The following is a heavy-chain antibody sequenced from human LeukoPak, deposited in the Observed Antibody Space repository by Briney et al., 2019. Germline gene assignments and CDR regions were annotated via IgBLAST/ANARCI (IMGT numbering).Heavy chain of an antibody. CDR1: GFTFSSYA. CDR3: AREETTATPGDY. Sequence: GGSLRLSCAASGFTFSSYAMSWVRQTPGKRLEWVAVMYSCGSTHYADSEKGRFTISRDNAKNTVYLQMNSLRAEDTAVYYCAREETTATPGDYWGQGTLVTVSS. J-gene: IGHJ4*02. V-gene: IGHV3-66*01. CDR2: MYSCGST. D-gene: IGHD1-1*01.